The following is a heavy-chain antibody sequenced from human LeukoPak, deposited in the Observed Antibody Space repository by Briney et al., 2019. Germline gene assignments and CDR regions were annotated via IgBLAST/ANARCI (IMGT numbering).Heavy chain of an antibody. V-gene: IGHV3-30*02. D-gene: IGHD6-13*01. J-gene: IGHJ6*03. Sequence: GGSLRLSCAASGYTFRSYGMHWVRQAPGKGLEWVAFIRYDGSTKYYADSVRGRFTISRDDSTDTLNLQMHSLRAEDTAVYYCARDYSSSWLNYYYYYMDVWGKGTTVTVSS. CDR3: ARDYSSSWLNYYYYYMDV. CDR2: IRYDGSTK. CDR1: GYTFRSYG.